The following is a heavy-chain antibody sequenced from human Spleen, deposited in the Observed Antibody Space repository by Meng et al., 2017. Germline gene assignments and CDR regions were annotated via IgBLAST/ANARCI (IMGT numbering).Heavy chain of an antibody. CDR3: ARDSGWTQDY. J-gene: IGHJ4*02. CDR1: GFTFSSHG. Sequence: GESLKISCAASGFTFSSHGMHWVRQAPGKGLEWVAVLWFDESKKYYADSVKGRFTISRDTSKNTLYLQMSSLRVEDTAVYYCARDSGWTQDYWGQGTLVTVSS. D-gene: IGHD6-19*01. CDR2: LWFDESKK. V-gene: IGHV3-33*01.